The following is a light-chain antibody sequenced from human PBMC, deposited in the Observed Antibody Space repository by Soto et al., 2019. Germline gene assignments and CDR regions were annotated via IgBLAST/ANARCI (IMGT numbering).Light chain of an antibody. Sequence: DLPITQTPPTLSAYVGDRVTITCRASQSIRSWLAWYQQKPGKAPKLLIYDASSLEIGVPSRFSGSGSRTEFSLTISSLQPDDFATYYCQQSYSTPQTFGQGTKVDIK. J-gene: IGKJ1*01. CDR1: QSIRSW. V-gene: IGKV1-5*01. CDR3: QQSYSTPQT. CDR2: DAS.